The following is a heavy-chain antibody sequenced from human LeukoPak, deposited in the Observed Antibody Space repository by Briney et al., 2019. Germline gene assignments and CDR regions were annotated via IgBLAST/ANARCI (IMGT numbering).Heavy chain of an antibody. V-gene: IGHV3-7*01. J-gene: IGHJ2*01. CDR3: AKGYIIAGRQWYLDL. CDR2: INHDGRET. Sequence: GGSLRLSCLGSGFNFRYFWMSWVRQAPGKGLEWVANINHDGRETYYADSVKGRFIISRDNAKDSLYLQMNSLRAEDAAVYYCAKGYIIAGRQWYLDLWGRGTLVGVSS. D-gene: IGHD6-13*01. CDR1: GFNFRYFW.